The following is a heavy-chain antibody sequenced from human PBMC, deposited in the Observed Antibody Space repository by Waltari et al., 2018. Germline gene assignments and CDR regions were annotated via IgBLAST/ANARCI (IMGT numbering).Heavy chain of an antibody. CDR3: ARAARYGSGSYYIDY. V-gene: IGHV4-59*01. Sequence: QVQLQESGPGLVKPSETLSLTCTVSGGSISSYYWSWIRPPPGKGLEWIGYIYYSGSTNYNPSLKSRVTISVDTSKNQFSLKLSSVTAADTAVYYCARAARYGSGSYYIDYWGQGTLVTVSS. CDR1: GGSISSYY. D-gene: IGHD3-10*01. J-gene: IGHJ4*02. CDR2: IYYSGST.